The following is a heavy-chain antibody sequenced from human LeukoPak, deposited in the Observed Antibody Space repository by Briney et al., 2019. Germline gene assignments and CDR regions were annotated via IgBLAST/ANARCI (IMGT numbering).Heavy chain of an antibody. V-gene: IGHV3-48*01. D-gene: IGHD6-19*01. Sequence: GGSLRLSCAASGFTFTTYSINWVRQAPGKGLEWVSFISDTGATIQYADSVKGRFTISRDNAKNSVSLQMNSLRAEDTATYYCARDRASVAFDYWGQGTLVTVSS. CDR2: ISDTGATI. J-gene: IGHJ4*02. CDR3: ARDRASVAFDY. CDR1: GFTFTTYS.